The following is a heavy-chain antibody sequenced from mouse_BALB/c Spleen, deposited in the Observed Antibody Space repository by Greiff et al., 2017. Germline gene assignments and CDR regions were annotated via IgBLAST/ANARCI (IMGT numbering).Heavy chain of an antibody. J-gene: IGHJ3*01. V-gene: IGHV5-12-2*01. CDR3: ARGYDGYSAWFAY. CDR2: ISNGGGST. D-gene: IGHD2-3*01. CDR1: GFTFSSYT. Sequence: EVKLMESGGGLVQPGGSLKLSCAASGFTFSSYTMSWVRQTPEKRLEWVAYISNGGGSTYYPDTVKGRFTISRDNAKNTLYLQMSSLKSEDTAMYYCARGYDGYSAWFAYWGQGTLVTVSA.